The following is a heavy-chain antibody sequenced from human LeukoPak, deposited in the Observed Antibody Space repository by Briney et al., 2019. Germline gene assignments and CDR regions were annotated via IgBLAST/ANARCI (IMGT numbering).Heavy chain of an antibody. CDR1: GYSISSGYY. Sequence: SETLSLTCTVSGYSISSGYYWGWIRQPPGKGLEWIGSIYHSGSTYYNPSLKSRVTISVDTSKNQFSLKLSSVTAADTAVYYCARRVGVALDYWGQGTLVTVSS. D-gene: IGHD2-21*01. J-gene: IGHJ4*02. CDR2: IYHSGST. CDR3: ARRVGVALDY. V-gene: IGHV4-38-2*02.